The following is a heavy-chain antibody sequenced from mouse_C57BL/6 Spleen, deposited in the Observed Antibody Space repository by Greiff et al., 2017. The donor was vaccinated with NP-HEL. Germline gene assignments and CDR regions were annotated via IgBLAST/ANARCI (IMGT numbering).Heavy chain of an antibody. D-gene: IGHD3-2*02. J-gene: IGHJ4*01. CDR1: GYTFTDYN. CDR2: INPNNGGT. V-gene: IGHV1-22*01. Sequence: EVQVVESGPELVKPGASVKMSCKASGYTFTDYNMHWVKQSHGKSLEWIGYINPNNGGTSYNQKFKGKATLTVNKSSSTAYMELRSLTSEDSAVYYCARWGSGFLTDAMDYWGQGTSVTVSS. CDR3: ARWGSGFLTDAMDY.